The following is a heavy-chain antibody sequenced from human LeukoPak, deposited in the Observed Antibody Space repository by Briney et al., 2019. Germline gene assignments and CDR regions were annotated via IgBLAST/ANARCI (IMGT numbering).Heavy chain of an antibody. J-gene: IGHJ5*02. Sequence: ASVKVSCKASGYTFTSYYMHWVRQAPGQGLEWMGIINPSGGSTSCAQKFQGRVTMTRDTSTSTVYMELSSLRSEDTAVYYCARARGYYDSSGQNNWFDPWGQGTLVTVSS. CDR3: ARARGYYDSSGQNNWFDP. CDR1: GYTFTSYY. V-gene: IGHV1-46*01. CDR2: INPSGGST. D-gene: IGHD3-22*01.